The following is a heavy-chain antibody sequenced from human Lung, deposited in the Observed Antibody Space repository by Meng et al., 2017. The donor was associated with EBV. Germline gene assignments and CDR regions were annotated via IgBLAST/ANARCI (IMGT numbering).Heavy chain of an antibody. J-gene: IGHJ4*02. CDR2: ISYDGSNK. CDR1: GFTLRSYG. CDR3: AKSYYYDSSGYSPFDY. V-gene: IGHV3-30*18. Sequence: QVQLEESGGGVVQPGRSRRLSCSASGFTLRSYGMHWVRQAPGKGLEWVAVISYDGSNKYYADSVKGRFTISRDNSKNTLYLQMNSLRAEDTAVYYCAKSYYYDSSGYSPFDYWGQGTLVTVSS. D-gene: IGHD3-22*01.